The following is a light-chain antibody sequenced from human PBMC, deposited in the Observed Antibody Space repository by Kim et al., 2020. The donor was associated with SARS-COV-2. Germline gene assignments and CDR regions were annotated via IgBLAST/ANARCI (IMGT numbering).Light chain of an antibody. V-gene: IGKV3-11*01. Sequence: SWSPGESATPACRASQGVSSYLAWYQQKPGQAPRLLIYDASNRATGIPARFSGSGSGTDFTLTISSLEPEDFAVYYCQQRSNWPLTFGGGTKVEI. CDR2: DAS. J-gene: IGKJ4*01. CDR1: QGVSSY. CDR3: QQRSNWPLT.